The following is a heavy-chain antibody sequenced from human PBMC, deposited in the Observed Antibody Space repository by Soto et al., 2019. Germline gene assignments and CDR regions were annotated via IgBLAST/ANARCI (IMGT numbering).Heavy chain of an antibody. CDR3: ARGIAAAGTSFFDY. V-gene: IGHV4-39*01. Sequence: PSETLSLTCTVSGGSISSSSYYWGWIRQPPGKGLEWIGSIYYSGSTYYNPSLKSRVTISVDTSKNQFSLKLSSVTAADTAVYYCARGIAAAGTSFFDYWGQGTLVTVSS. CDR2: IYYSGST. D-gene: IGHD6-13*01. J-gene: IGHJ4*02. CDR1: GGSISSSSYY.